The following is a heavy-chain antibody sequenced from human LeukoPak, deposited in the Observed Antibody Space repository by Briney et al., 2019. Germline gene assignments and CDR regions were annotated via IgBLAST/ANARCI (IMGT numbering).Heavy chain of an antibody. D-gene: IGHD5-18*01. V-gene: IGHV1-8*01. J-gene: IGHJ4*02. CDR1: GYTFTSYD. CDR3: ARRDTAMVTGVSEFDY. Sequence: ASVKVSCKASGYTFTSYDINWARQATGQGLEWMGWMNPNSGNTGYAQKFQGRVTMTRNTSISTAYMELSSLRSEDTAVYYCARRDTAMVTGVSEFDYWGQGTLVTVSS. CDR2: MNPNSGNT.